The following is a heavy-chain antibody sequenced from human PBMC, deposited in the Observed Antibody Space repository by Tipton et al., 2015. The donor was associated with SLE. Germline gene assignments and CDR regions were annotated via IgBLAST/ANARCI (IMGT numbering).Heavy chain of an antibody. CDR2: INHSGST. D-gene: IGHD6-19*01. CDR3: ASLSAVAGEAFDY. J-gene: IGHJ4*02. V-gene: IGHV4-34*01. Sequence: TLSLTCAVYGGSFSGYYWSWIRQPPGKGLEWIGEINHSGSTNYNPSLKSRVTISVDTSKNQFSLKLSSVTAADTAVYYCASLSAVAGEAFDYWGQGTLVTVSS. CDR1: GGSFSGYY.